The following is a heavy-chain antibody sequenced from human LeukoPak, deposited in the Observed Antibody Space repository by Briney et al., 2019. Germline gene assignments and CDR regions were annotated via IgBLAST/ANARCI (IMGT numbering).Heavy chain of an antibody. Sequence: GGSLRLSCAASGFTFSSYGMHWVRQAPGKGLEWVAVISYDGSNKYYADSVKGRFTISRDNSKNTLYLQMNSLRAEDTAVYYCAKESLRIVAPDYWGQGTLVTVSS. J-gene: IGHJ4*02. CDR3: AKESLRIVAPDY. CDR1: GFTFSSYG. CDR2: ISYDGSNK. D-gene: IGHD5-12*01. V-gene: IGHV3-30*18.